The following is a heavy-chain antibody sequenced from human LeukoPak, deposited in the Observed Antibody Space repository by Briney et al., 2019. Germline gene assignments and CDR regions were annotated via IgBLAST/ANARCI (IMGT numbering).Heavy chain of an antibody. CDR3: VAQILWFGAYPFDP. CDR2: IYYSGST. CDR1: GGSIRSYY. D-gene: IGHD3-10*01. V-gene: IGHV4-59*08. J-gene: IGHJ5*02. Sequence: SETVSLTCTVCGGSIRSYYWSWLRQPPGKGLEWIGDIYYSGSTNYNPSLKSRVTISVDTSKNQFSLKLSSVTAADTAVYYCVAQILWFGAYPFDPWGQGTLVTVSS.